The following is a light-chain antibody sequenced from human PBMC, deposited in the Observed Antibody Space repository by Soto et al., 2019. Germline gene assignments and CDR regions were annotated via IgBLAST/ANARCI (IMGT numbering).Light chain of an antibody. Sequence: QSALTQPASESGSPRQSITISFTGTSSDVGGYNYVSWYQQHPGKAPKLTIYDVSNRPSGVSNRFSGSKSGNTASLTISGLQAEDEADYYCSSYTSSSTLFGIGTKVTVL. V-gene: IGLV2-14*01. CDR2: DVS. CDR3: SSYTSSSTL. CDR1: SSDVGGYNY. J-gene: IGLJ1*01.